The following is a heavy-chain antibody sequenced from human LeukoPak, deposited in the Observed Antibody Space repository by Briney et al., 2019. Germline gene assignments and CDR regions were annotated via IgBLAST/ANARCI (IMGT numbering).Heavy chain of an antibody. V-gene: IGHV1-69*04. CDR2: IIPILGIA. CDR1: GGTFSSYA. Sequence: GSSVKVSCKASGGTFSSYAISWVRQAPGQGLEWMGRIIPILGIANYAQKFQGRVTITADESTSTAYMELSSLRSEDTAVYYCATQLVGYCSSTSCYTAFDYWGQGTLVTVSS. J-gene: IGHJ4*02. D-gene: IGHD2-2*02. CDR3: ATQLVGYCSSTSCYTAFDY.